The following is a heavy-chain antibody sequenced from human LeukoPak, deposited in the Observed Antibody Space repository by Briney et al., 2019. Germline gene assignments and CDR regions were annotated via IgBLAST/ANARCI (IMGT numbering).Heavy chain of an antibody. J-gene: IGHJ4*02. CDR2: INHSGST. V-gene: IGHV4-34*01. Sequence: SETLSLTCAVYGGSFSGYYWSWIRQPPGKGLEWIGEINHSGSTNYNPSLKSRVTISVDTSKNQFSLKLSSVTAADTAVYYCARRPLGYCSSTCCPTPYYFDYWGQGTLVTVSS. D-gene: IGHD2-2*01. CDR1: GGSFSGYY. CDR3: ARRPLGYCSSTCCPTPYYFDY.